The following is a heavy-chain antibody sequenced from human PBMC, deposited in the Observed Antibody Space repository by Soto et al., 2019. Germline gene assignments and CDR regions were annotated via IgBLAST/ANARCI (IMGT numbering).Heavy chain of an antibody. J-gene: IGHJ5*02. CDR1: GYTFTSYD. CDR2: MNTSSGNT. V-gene: IGHV1-8*01. D-gene: IGHD6-13*01. CDR3: ARPTVDSSSWYPWFDP. Sequence: GASVKVSFKASGYTFTSYDINWVRQATGQGLEWMGRMNTSSGNTGYAQKFQGRVTMTRNTSISTAYMELSSLRSEDTAVYYCARPTVDSSSWYPWFDPWGQGTLVTVSS.